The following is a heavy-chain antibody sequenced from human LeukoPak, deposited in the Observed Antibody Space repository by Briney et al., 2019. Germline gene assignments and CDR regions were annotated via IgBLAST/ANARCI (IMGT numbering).Heavy chain of an antibody. CDR2: ITGGGPYT. D-gene: IGHD3-10*01. CDR3: AKGPLSSSNYYMDV. J-gene: IGHJ6*03. V-gene: IGHV3-23*01. CDR1: AFTFRNYA. Sequence: GGSLRLSCAASAFTFRNYAMSWVRQAPGQGLEWVSSITGGGPYTYYAPSVRGRLTISRDNSKNTLYLQMSSLRAEDTAVYYCAKGPLSSSNYYMDVWGKGTTVTVSS.